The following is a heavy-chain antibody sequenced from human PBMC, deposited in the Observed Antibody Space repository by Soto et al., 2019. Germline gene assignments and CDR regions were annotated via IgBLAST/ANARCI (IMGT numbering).Heavy chain of an antibody. CDR2: IYPGDSYT. CDR3: ARQRSSSSFYYYYGMDV. J-gene: IGHJ6*02. D-gene: IGHD2-2*01. CDR1: VYSFTSYW. Sequence: GASLKTSCTDPVYSFTSYWIGWVRQMPGKVLEWMGIIYPGDSYTRYSPSFQGQVTISGDKSISTAYLQWSSLKASDTAMYYCARQRSSSSFYYYYGMDVWGQGTTVTIS. V-gene: IGHV5-51*01.